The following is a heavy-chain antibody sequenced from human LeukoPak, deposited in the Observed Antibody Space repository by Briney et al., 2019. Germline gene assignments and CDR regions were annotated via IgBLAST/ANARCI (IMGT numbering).Heavy chain of an antibody. CDR2: ISGSGGST. CDR1: GFTFSSYA. D-gene: IGHD3-9*01. Sequence: PEGSLRLSCAASGFTFSSYAMSWVRQAPGKGLEWVSAISGSGGSTYYADSVKGRFTISRDNSKNTLYLQMNSLRAEDTAVYDGAKYSGYYDILTGYPGGDWFDLWGQGTLVTVSS. J-gene: IGHJ5*02. V-gene: IGHV3-23*01. CDR3: AKYSGYYDILTGYPGGDWFDL.